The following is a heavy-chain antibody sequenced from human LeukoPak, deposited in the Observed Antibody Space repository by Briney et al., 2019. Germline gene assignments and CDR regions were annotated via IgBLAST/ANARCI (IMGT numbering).Heavy chain of an antibody. V-gene: IGHV3-20*04. J-gene: IGHJ4*02. CDR2: INWNGGST. Sequence: GGSLRLSCAASGFTFDDYGMSWVRHAPGKGLEWVSGINWNGGSTGYADSVKGRLTISRDNAKNSLYLQMNSLRAEDTALYYCARYPGMTTDDYFDYWGQGTLVTVSS. CDR3: ARYPGMTTDDYFDY. D-gene: IGHD1-1*01. CDR1: GFTFDDYG.